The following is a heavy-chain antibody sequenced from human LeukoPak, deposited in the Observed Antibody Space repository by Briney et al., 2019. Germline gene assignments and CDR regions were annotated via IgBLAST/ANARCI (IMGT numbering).Heavy chain of an antibody. CDR2: INHSGST. J-gene: IGHJ4*02. D-gene: IGHD4-11*01. CDR1: GGSFSGYY. V-gene: IGHV4-34*01. Sequence: SETLSLTCAVYGGSFSGYYWSWIRQPPGKGLEWIGEINHSGSTNYNPSLKSRVTISVDTSKNQFSLKLSSVTAADTAVYYCARGDSNFPFDYWGQGTLVTVSS. CDR3: ARGDSNFPFDY.